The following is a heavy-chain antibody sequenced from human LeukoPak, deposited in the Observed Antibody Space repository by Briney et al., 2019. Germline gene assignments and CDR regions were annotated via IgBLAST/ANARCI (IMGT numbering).Heavy chain of an antibody. Sequence: ASVKVSCKASGYTFTSYTMHWVRQAPGQRLEWMGWINADIGNTKYSQKFQGRVTITRDTFASTVYMELSSLRSEDTAVYYCARFGDLGYWGQGTLVTVSS. J-gene: IGHJ4*02. V-gene: IGHV1-3*01. CDR3: ARFGDLGY. D-gene: IGHD4-17*01. CDR2: INADIGNT. CDR1: GYTFTSYT.